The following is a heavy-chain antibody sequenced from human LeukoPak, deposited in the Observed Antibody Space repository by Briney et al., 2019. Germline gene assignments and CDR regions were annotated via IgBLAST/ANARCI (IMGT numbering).Heavy chain of an antibody. J-gene: IGHJ4*02. D-gene: IGHD3-10*01. CDR2: IKQDGSEK. CDR3: AVYGSGSYYNVVPPDY. CDR1: GFTFSSYW. V-gene: IGHV3-7*01. Sequence: GGSLRLSCAASGFTFSSYWMSWVRQAPGKGLEWVANIKQDGSEKYYVDSVKGRFTISRDNAKNSLYLQMNSLRDEDTAVYYCAVYGSGSYYNVVPPDYWGQGTLVTVSS.